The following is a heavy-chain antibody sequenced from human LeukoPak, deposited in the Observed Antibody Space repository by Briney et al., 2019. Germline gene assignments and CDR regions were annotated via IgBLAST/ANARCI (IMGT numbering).Heavy chain of an antibody. Sequence: PGGSLRLSCAASGFTFSTYGMSWVRQAPGKGLEWVASIKQDGSEKNYVDSVKGRFTISRDNAKNSLYLQMNSLRAEDTAVYYCARAVTEAFDIWGQGTMVTVSS. CDR1: GFTFSTYG. CDR2: IKQDGSEK. V-gene: IGHV3-7*03. J-gene: IGHJ3*02. CDR3: ARAVTEAFDI. D-gene: IGHD4-17*01.